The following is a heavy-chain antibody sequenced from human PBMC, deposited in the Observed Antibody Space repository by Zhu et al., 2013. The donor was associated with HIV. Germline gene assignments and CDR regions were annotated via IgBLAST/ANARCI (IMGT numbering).Heavy chain of an antibody. D-gene: IGHD2-15*01. CDR3: ARGPYCSGGSCYRGMDV. Sequence: VQLQQWGAGLLKPSETLSLTCAVYGGSFSGYYWSWIRQPPGKGLEWIGEINHSGSTNYNPSLKSRVTISVDTSKNQFSLKLSSVTAADTAVYYCARGPYCSGGSCYRGMDVWGQGTTVTVSS. CDR2: INHSGST. V-gene: IGHV4-34*01. J-gene: IGHJ6*02. CDR1: GGSFSGYY.